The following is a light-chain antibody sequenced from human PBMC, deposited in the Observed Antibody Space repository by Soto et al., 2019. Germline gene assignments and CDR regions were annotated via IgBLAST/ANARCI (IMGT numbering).Light chain of an antibody. V-gene: IGKV3-20*01. CDR2: GAS. J-gene: IGKJ1*01. CDR3: PQYGGLPRT. Sequence: EIVLTQSPGTVSLSPGERATLSCRASQSVSSNYLAWYQQKPGQAPRLLIYGASSRATGIPDRFSGSGSGTDFTLGISRLEPEDFAVYYCPQYGGLPRTFGQGTKVEIK. CDR1: QSVSSNY.